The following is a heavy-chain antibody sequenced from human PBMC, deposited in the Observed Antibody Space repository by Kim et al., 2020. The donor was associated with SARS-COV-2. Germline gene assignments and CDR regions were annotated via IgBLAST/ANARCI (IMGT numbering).Heavy chain of an antibody. CDR2: ISGDGGST. CDR3: AKDSASYDFWSGYYFPGYYYYDYYGMAV. D-gene: IGHD3-3*01. Sequence: GGSLRLSCAASGFTFDDYAMHWVRQAPGKGLEWVSLISGDGGSTYYADSVKGRFTISRDNSKNSLYLQMNSLRTEDTALYYCAKDSASYDFWSGYYFPGYYYYDYYGMAVWGQGTTVTVSS. V-gene: IGHV3-43*02. CDR1: GFTFDDYA. J-gene: IGHJ6*02.